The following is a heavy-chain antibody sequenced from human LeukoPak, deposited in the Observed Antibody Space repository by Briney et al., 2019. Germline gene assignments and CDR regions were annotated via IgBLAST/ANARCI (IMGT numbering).Heavy chain of an antibody. Sequence: SETVSLTCAVSGYSINSGYYWGWIRQPPGKGLEWVGRFYHSGSTYYQQSLKGRVTISIDKSKNQLSLKLSSLSAADTAVYYCASESRGWYLGGPFDYWGQGTLVTVSS. CDR3: ASESRGWYLGGPFDY. J-gene: IGHJ4*02. CDR2: FYHSGST. D-gene: IGHD6-19*01. V-gene: IGHV4-38-2*01. CDR1: GYSINSGYY.